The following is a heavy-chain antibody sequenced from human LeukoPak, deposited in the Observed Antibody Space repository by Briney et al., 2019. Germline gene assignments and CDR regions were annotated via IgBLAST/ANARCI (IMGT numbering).Heavy chain of an antibody. D-gene: IGHD5-12*01. CDR2: MNPNSGNT. CDR1: GYTFTSYD. V-gene: IGHV1-8*01. Sequence: ASVKVPCKASGYTFTSYDINWVRQATGQGLEWMGWMNPNSGNTGYAHKFQGRVTMTRNTSISTAYMELSSLRSEDTAVYYCARRKFGYDDAFDIWGQGTMVTVSS. J-gene: IGHJ3*02. CDR3: ARRKFGYDDAFDI.